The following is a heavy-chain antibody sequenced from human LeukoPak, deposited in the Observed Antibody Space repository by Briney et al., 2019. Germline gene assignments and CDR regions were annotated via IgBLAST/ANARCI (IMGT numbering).Heavy chain of an antibody. CDR1: GFPFDDYG. V-gene: IGHV3-9*01. Sequence: PGRSLRLSCAASGFPFDDYGMHWVRQRPGKGLEWVSSISWNSGVTGYADSVKGRFTISRDNSKNTLYLQMNSLRAEDTAVYYCAVTLRFLEWSPFDYWGQGTLVTVSS. J-gene: IGHJ4*02. CDR2: ISWNSGVT. CDR3: AVTLRFLEWSPFDY. D-gene: IGHD3-3*01.